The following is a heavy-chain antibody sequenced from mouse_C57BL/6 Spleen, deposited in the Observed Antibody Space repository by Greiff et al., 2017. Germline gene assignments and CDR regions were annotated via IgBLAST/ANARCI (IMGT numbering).Heavy chain of an antibody. V-gene: IGHV5-4*01. J-gene: IGHJ3*01. CDR3: ARVYYYGSSPGFAY. CDR1: GFTFSSYA. D-gene: IGHD1-1*01. CDR2: ISDGGSYT. Sequence: EVHLVESGGGLVKPGGSLKLSCAASGFTFSSYAMSWVRQTPEKRLEWVATISDGGSYTYYPDNVKGRFTISRDNAKNNLYLQMSHLKSEDTAMYYCARVYYYGSSPGFAYWGQVTLVTVSA.